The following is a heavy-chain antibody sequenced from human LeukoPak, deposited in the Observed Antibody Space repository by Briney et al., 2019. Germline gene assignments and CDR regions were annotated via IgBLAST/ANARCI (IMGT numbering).Heavy chain of an antibody. CDR2: IHSGGRI. CDR3: ARAPWAYGNYVHAFDI. V-gene: IGHV4-39*07. D-gene: IGHD4-11*01. J-gene: IGHJ3*02. CDR1: GGSFRGDYY. Sequence: SETLSLTCTVSGGSFRGDYYWAWIRQPPGKGLEWIGSIHSGGRIYYNPSLKSRVSISIDTSNNDLSLKVTSVTAADTAGYYCARAPWAYGNYVHAFDIWGQGTMVTVSS.